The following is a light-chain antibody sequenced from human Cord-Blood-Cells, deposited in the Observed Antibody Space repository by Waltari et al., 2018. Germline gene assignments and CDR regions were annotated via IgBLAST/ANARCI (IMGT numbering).Light chain of an antibody. CDR3: SSYTSSSTPVV. CDR2: EVS. J-gene: IGLJ2*01. V-gene: IGLV2-14*01. Sequence: QSALTQPASVSGSPGQSVPISCPGPSSDVGGYNYVPWYQQHPGKAPKLMIYEVSNRPSGVSNRFSGSKSGNTASLTISGLQAEDEADYYCSSYTSSSTPVVFGGGTKLTVL. CDR1: SSDVGGYNY.